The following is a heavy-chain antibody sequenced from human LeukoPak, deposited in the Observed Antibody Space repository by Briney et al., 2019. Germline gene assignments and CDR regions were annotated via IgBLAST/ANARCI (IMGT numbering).Heavy chain of an antibody. CDR1: EFSLSTSGVG. D-gene: IGHD2-2*01. CDR2: IYWNDDK. V-gene: IGHV2-5*01. CDR3: AHRRNSTSWDTYNWFDP. J-gene: IGHJ5*02. Sequence: ESGPTLLKPTQTLTLTCTFSEFSLSTSGVGVGWIRQPPGKALEWLAVIYWNDDKRYSPSLKSRLTITKDTSKNQVVLTMTNMDPVDTATYYCAHRRNSTSWDTYNWFDPWGQGTLVTVSS.